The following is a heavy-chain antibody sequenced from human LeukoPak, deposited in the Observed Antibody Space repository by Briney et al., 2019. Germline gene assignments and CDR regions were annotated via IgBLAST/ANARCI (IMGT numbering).Heavy chain of an antibody. CDR3: AKDISATKSYYFDY. CDR1: GFTFSSYA. CDR2: ISGSGVIT. V-gene: IGHV3-23*01. J-gene: IGHJ4*02. Sequence: GGSLRLPCAASGFTFSSYAMSWVRQAPGKGLEWISGISGSGVITYYADSVKGRLTISRDNSKNTLYLQMNSLRAEDTAVYYCAKDISATKSYYFDYWGQGILVPVSS. D-gene: IGHD6-19*01.